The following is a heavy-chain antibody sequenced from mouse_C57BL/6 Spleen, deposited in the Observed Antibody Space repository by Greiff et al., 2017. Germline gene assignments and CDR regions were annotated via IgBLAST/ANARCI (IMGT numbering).Heavy chain of an antibody. CDR3: ARNSYYSKGFAY. J-gene: IGHJ3*01. CDR1: GFPLGAFG. D-gene: IGHD2-5*01. V-gene: IGHV5-17*01. Sequence: EVKLQESGGGLVKLEGSLKLSFPASGFPLGAFGMHWVRRAPERGLGWVAYISGGSSTIYYADTVRGRFTISRDNAKNTLFLQMTSLRSEDTAMYYCARNSYYSKGFAYWGQGTLVTVSA. CDR2: ISGGSSTI.